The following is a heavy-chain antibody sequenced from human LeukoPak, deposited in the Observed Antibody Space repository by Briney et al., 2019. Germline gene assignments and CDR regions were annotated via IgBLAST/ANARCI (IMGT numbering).Heavy chain of an antibody. J-gene: IGHJ4*02. Sequence: GGSLRLSCTAPGFAFSTYSMDWVRQAPGKGLEWVSSITSRSSYIYYADSVKGRLTISRDNAKSSLYLHMNSLRAEDTAVYYCARVAGQSYHFDYWGQGTLVTVSS. CDR2: ITSRSSYI. CDR1: GFAFSTYS. CDR3: ARVAGQSYHFDY. D-gene: IGHD3-10*01. V-gene: IGHV3-21*01.